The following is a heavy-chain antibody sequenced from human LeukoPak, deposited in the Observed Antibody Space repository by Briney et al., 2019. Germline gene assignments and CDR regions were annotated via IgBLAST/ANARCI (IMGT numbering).Heavy chain of an antibody. J-gene: IGHJ4*02. CDR2: FAPEDGEA. CDR1: GNTLTELS. Sequence: ASVKVSCKVFGNTLTELSMHWVRQAPGKGLESMGGFAPEDGEAIYAQQFQGRLTMTEDTSTDTAYMELSSLTSEDTAVYYCTTGRSYQLYDYWGQGTLVTVSS. CDR3: TTGRSYQLYDY. D-gene: IGHD3-10*01. V-gene: IGHV1-24*01.